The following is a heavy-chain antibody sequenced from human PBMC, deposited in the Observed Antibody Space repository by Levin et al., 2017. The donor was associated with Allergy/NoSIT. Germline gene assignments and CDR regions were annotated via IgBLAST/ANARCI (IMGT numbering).Heavy chain of an antibody. CDR3: ARVPCYYDSSELPEY. Sequence: SETLSLTCTVSGGSISSGDYYWNWIRQPPGKGLEWIGYIYYSGSTYYNSSLKSRVTISVDTSKNQFSLKLSSVTAADTAVYDCARVPCYYDSSELPEYWGQGTLVTVSS. CDR1: GGSISSGDYY. CDR2: IYYSGST. J-gene: IGHJ4*02. V-gene: IGHV4-30-4*01. D-gene: IGHD3-22*01.